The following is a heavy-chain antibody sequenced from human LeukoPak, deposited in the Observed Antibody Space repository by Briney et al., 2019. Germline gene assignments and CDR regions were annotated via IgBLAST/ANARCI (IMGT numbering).Heavy chain of an antibody. CDR2: IYYSGST. CDR1: GGSISSYY. V-gene: IGHV4-59*01. CDR3: ARVKPYYYDSSGYIDY. J-gene: IGHJ4*02. D-gene: IGHD3-22*01. Sequence: PSETLSLTCTVSGGSISSYYWSWIRQPPGKGLEWIGYIYYSGSTNYNPSLKSRVTISVDTSKNQFSLKLSSVTAADTAVYYCARVKPYYYDSSGYIDYWGQGTLVTVSS.